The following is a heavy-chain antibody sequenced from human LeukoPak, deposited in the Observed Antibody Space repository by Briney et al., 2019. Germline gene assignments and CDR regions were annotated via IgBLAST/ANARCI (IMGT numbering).Heavy chain of an antibody. D-gene: IGHD5-18*01. CDR1: GFTFSSYW. V-gene: IGHV3-7*05. CDR3: AKEKGDTAVEDAFDM. CDR2: IKQDGSEK. J-gene: IGHJ3*02. Sequence: GGSLRLSCAASGFTFSSYWMTWVRQAPGKGLEWVAKIKQDGSEKYYVDSVKGRFTISRDNSKNTLYLRMSSLRAEDTAVYYCAKEKGDTAVEDAFDMWGQGTMVTVSS.